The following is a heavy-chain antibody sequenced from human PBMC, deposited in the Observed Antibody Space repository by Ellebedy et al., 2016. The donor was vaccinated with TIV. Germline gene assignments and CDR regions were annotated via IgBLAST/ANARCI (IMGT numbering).Heavy chain of an antibody. D-gene: IGHD3-10*01. Sequence: GGSLRLXCAASGFTFSSYAMSWVRQAPGKGLEWVSAISGSGGSTYYADSVKGRFTISRDNSKNTLYLQMNSLRAEDTAVYYCAKALRGRGRFDYWGQGTLVTVSS. CDR3: AKALRGRGRFDY. CDR1: GFTFSSYA. J-gene: IGHJ4*02. V-gene: IGHV3-23*01. CDR2: ISGSGGST.